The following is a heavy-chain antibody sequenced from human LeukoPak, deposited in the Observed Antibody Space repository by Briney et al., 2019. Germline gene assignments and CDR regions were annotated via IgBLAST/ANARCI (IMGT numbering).Heavy chain of an antibody. CDR1: GFSFTNYW. CDR2: TYPGDSDA. Sequence: GESLKISCKASGFSFTNYWIGWVRQMPGKGLEWMGITYPGDSDARYSPSFQGQVTISADKSISAAYLQWRSLKASDTAMYYCAGHSFDTVDAFDIWGQGTIVTVSA. D-gene: IGHD2-2*02. V-gene: IGHV5-51*01. CDR3: AGHSFDTVDAFDI. J-gene: IGHJ3*02.